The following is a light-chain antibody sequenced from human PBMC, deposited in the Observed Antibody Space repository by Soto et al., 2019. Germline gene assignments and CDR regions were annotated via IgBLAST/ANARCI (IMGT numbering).Light chain of an antibody. J-gene: IGKJ4*01. Sequence: EIVMTQSPATLSVSTGERATLSCRASQSFSNNLAWYQQKPCQAPRLLIYGSSTRTTGIPARFSGSWSGTEFTLTISSLQSEDFAVYYCQQYNNWPLTFGGGTKVEIK. CDR1: QSFSNN. CDR3: QQYNNWPLT. CDR2: GSS. V-gene: IGKV3-15*01.